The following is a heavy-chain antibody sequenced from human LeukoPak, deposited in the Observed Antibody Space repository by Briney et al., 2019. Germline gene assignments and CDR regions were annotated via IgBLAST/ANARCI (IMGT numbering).Heavy chain of an antibody. CDR1: GGSISSGGYY. V-gene: IGHV4-31*03. J-gene: IGHJ4*02. CDR2: IYYSGST. CDR3: AREGVAYSSSSGPDY. D-gene: IGHD6-6*01. Sequence: SQTLSLTRTVSGGSISSGGYYWSWIRQHPGKGLEWIGYIYYSGSTYYNPSLKSRVTISVDTSKNQFSLKLSSVTAADTAVYYCAREGVAYSSSSGPDYWGQGTLVTVSS.